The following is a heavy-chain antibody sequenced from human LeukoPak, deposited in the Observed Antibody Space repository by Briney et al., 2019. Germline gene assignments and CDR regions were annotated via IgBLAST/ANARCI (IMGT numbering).Heavy chain of an antibody. CDR2: INPNSGGT. CDR1: GYTFTGYY. J-gene: IGHJ6*03. Sequence: ASVKVSCKASGYTFTGYYMHWVRQAPGQVLEWMGWINPNSGGTNYAQKFQGRVTMTRDTSISTAYMELSRLRSDDTAVYYCAREGTYYYYYMDVWGKGTTVTVSS. D-gene: IGHD1-1*01. CDR3: AREGTYYYYYMDV. V-gene: IGHV1-2*02.